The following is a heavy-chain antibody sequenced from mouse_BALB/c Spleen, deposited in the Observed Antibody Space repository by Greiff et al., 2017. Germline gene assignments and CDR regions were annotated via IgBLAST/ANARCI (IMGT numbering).Heavy chain of an antibody. CDR1: GYTFTDYA. V-gene: IGHV1S137*01. CDR3: AKGEAYYFDY. Sequence: QVQLKQSGAELVRPGVSVKISCKGSGYTFTDYAMHWVKQSHAKSLEWIGVISTYYGDASYNQKFKGKATMTVDKSSSTAYMELARLTSEDSAIYYCAKGEAYYFDYWGQGTTLTVSS. CDR2: ISTYYGDA. J-gene: IGHJ2*01.